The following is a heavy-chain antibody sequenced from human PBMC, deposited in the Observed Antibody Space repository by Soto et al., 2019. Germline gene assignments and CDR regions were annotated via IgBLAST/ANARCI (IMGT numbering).Heavy chain of an antibody. Sequence: QVQLQESGPGLVKPSQTLSLTCSVSGGSISSGGYYWSWIRQHPGKGLEWIGYIYCSGSTYYNLSLQSLVNISVDTSKNQFYLKLSSVTAADTAVYYGARVPHVDIVATGAFFDYWGQGTLVTVSS. J-gene: IGHJ4*02. CDR3: ARVPHVDIVATGAFFDY. D-gene: IGHD5-12*01. CDR1: GGSISSGGYY. CDR2: IYCSGST. V-gene: IGHV4-31*01.